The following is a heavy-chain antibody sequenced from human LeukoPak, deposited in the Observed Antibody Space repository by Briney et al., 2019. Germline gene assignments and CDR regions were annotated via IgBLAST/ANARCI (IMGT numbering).Heavy chain of an antibody. D-gene: IGHD6-13*01. CDR3: ARSYSSCSVLSYYYFYMDV. CDR1: GGSISSDYYS. Sequence: TSQTLSLTCTVSGGSISSDYYSWSWIRQPAGKGLEWIGRIYTSGSTNYNPSLKSRVTISVDTSKNHFSLELTSVTAADTAVYYSARSYSSCSVLSYYYFYMDVWGKGTTVTVS. CDR2: IYTSGST. J-gene: IGHJ6*03. V-gene: IGHV4-61*02.